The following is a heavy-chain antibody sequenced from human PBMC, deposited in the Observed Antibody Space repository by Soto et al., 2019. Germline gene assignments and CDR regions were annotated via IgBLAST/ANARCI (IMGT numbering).Heavy chain of an antibody. CDR2: INDDGSST. D-gene: IGHD1-1*01. CDR3: TRGPRSTSTGTGAF. V-gene: IGHV3-74*01. CDR1: GFTFSMYW. J-gene: IGHJ4*02. Sequence: GGSLRLSCAASGFTFSMYWMHWVRQVPGKEPEWVSRINDDGSSTNYADSVKGRFTISRDNAKNTLYLQMNDLRAEDTAVYYCTRGPRSTSTGTGAFWGQGTLVT.